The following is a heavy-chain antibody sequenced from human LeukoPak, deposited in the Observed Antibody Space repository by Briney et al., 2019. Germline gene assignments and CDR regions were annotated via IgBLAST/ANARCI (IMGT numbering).Heavy chain of an antibody. CDR1: GYSISSGYY. CDR2: FYDSGNT. J-gene: IGHJ4*02. V-gene: IGHV4-38-2*02. Sequence: SETLSLTCTVSGYSISSGYYWGWIRQPPGKGLEWIGSFYDSGNTYYNPSLKSRVTISVDTSKNQFSLKVRSVTAADTAVYYCARFSSYYDSGAHYLDHWGQGTLVSVSS. D-gene: IGHD3-22*01. CDR3: ARFSSYYDSGAHYLDH.